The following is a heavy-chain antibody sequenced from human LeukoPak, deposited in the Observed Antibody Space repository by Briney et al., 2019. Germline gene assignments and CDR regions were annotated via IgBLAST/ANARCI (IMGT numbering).Heavy chain of an antibody. CDR2: ISYDGSNK. J-gene: IGHJ4*02. D-gene: IGHD6-13*01. V-gene: IGHV3-30*18. Sequence: PGGSLRLSCAASGFTFSSYGMHWVRQAPGKGLEWVAVISYDGSNKYYADSVKGRFTISRDNSKNTLYLQMNSLRAEDTAVYYCAKSAGYGSSWLPGGGYYFDYWGQGTLVTVSS. CDR3: AKSAGYGSSWLPGGGYYFDY. CDR1: GFTFSSYG.